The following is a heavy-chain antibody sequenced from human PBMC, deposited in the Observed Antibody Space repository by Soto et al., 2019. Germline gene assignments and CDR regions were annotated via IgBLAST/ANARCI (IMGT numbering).Heavy chain of an antibody. Sequence: QVQLVESGGDVVQPGRSLRLSCAVSGFSLSTRVMHWVRQAPGKGLEWVALISHDESNKDYAESVKGRFTISKDNSKNTLYLQMNSLRVEDTAVYYCAREDESSGNAGTFKLWGQGTLVSVSS. CDR2: ISHDESNK. CDR3: AREDESSGNAGTFKL. D-gene: IGHD3-22*01. CDR1: GFSLSTRV. V-gene: IGHV3-30-3*01. J-gene: IGHJ1*01.